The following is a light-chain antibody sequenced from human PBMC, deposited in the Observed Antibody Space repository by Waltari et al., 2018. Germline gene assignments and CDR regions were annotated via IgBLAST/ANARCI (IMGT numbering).Light chain of an antibody. J-gene: IGLJ1*01. V-gene: IGLV1-40*01. Sequence: QSVLTQPPSVSGAPGQRVTISCTGSSSNIGAGYDVHWYQQLPGTAPNLLIYGNGNRPSGVPDRFCGSKSGTSASLAITGLQAEDEADYYCQSYDSSLSGYVFGTGTNVTAL. CDR2: GNG. CDR1: SSNIGAGYD. CDR3: QSYDSSLSGYV.